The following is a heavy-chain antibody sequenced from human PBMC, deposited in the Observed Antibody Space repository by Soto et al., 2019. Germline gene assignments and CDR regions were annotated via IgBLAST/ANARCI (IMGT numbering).Heavy chain of an antibody. J-gene: IGHJ5*01. CDR2: VYYSGST. V-gene: IGHV4-59*01. D-gene: IGHD4-17*01. CDR3: ARHPTVTTGRWFDS. CDR1: GGSMSSYY. Sequence: NPSETLSLTCTVSGGSMSSYYWSWIRQPPGKGLEWIGYVYYSGSTNYNPSLKSRVTISVDTSKNQFSLKLSSVTAADTAVYYCARHPTVTTGRWFDSWGQGTLVTVSS.